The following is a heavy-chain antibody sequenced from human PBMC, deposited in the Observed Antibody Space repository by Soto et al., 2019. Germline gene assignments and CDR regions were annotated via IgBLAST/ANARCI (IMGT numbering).Heavy chain of an antibody. D-gene: IGHD6-13*01. J-gene: IGHJ4*02. CDR3: AGTASPSSGWYFLGY. V-gene: IGHV4-39*01. CDR2: IYCSGST. Sequence: QLQLQESGPGLVKPSETLSLTCTVSGGSISSSSYYWGWIRQPPGKGLEWIGSIYCSGSTYYNPSLKSRVTISVDTSKNQFSPKLSSVTAADTAVYYCAGTASPSSGWYFLGYWGQGTLVTVSS. CDR1: GGSISSSSYY.